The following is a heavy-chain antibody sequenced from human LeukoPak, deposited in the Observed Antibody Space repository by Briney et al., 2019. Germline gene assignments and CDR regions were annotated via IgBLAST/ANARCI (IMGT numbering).Heavy chain of an antibody. CDR2: MNPNSGNT. V-gene: IGHV1-8*01. D-gene: IGHD2-2*01. Sequence: AASVKVSCKASRYTFTSYDINWVRQATGQGLEWMGWMNPNSGNTGYAQKFQGRVTMTRNTSISTAYMELSSLRSEDTAVYYCARGKRVVPSYYFDYWGQGTLVTVSS. CDR3: ARGKRVVPSYYFDY. J-gene: IGHJ4*02. CDR1: RYTFTSYD.